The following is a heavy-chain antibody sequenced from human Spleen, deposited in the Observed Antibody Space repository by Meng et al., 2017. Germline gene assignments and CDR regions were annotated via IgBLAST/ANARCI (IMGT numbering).Heavy chain of an antibody. CDR3: ARGKRYGDYFDY. D-gene: IGHD4/OR15-4a*01. V-gene: IGHV4-31*03. CDR1: GDSISSGGYY. J-gene: IGHJ4*02. Sequence: QVQLQESGPGLVKPSQTLSLTCTVSGDSISSGGYYWSWIRQHPGKGLEWIGYIYHSGTTYYNPSLKSRVTMSVDTPENKFSLKLSSVTAADTAVYFCARGKRYGDYFDYWGQGTLVTVSS. CDR2: IYHSGTT.